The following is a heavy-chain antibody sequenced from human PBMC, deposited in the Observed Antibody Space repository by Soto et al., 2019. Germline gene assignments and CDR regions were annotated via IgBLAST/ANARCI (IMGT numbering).Heavy chain of an antibody. CDR3: AAGRIAAAPYMVDV. CDR2: INAGNGNT. CDR1: GYTFTSYA. D-gene: IGHD6-13*01. Sequence: ASVKVSCKASGYTFTSYAMHWVRQAPGQRLEWMGWINAGNGNTKYSQKFQGRVTITRDTSASTAYMELSSLRSEDTALYYCAAGRIAAAPYMVDVWGQGTTVTVSS. J-gene: IGHJ6*02. V-gene: IGHV1-3*01.